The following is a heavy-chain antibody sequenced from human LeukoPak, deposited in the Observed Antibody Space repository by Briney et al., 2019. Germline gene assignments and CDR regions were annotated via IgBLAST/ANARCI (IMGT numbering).Heavy chain of an antibody. CDR3: ARDHPAVAGDY. CDR1: GYTLTTYD. J-gene: IGHJ4*02. D-gene: IGHD6-19*01. V-gene: IGHV1-69*13. Sequence: EASVKVSCKASGYTLTTYDISWVRQAPGQGLEWMGGIIPIFGTANYAQKFQGRVTITADESTSTAYMELSSLRSEDTAVYYCARDHPAVAGDYWGQGTLVTVSS. CDR2: IIPIFGTA.